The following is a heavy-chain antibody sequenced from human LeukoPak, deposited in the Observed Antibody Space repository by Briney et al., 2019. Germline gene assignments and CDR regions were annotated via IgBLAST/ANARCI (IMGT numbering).Heavy chain of an antibody. D-gene: IGHD2-21*01. CDR2: INGDGSLT. CDR3: AREYYSSGDY. CDR1: GFSFSNFW. Sequence: PGESLRLSCAASGFSFSNFWMHWVRQAPGEGPVWVSRINGDGSLTGHADSVKGRFTISRDNAKNTLYLQMNSLRAEDTAVYYCAREYYSSGDYWGQGTLVTVSS. V-gene: IGHV3-74*01. J-gene: IGHJ4*02.